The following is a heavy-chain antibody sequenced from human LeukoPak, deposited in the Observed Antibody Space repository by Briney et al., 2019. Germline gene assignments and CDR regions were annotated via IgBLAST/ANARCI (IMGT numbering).Heavy chain of an antibody. CDR3: ARGKLLSNDAFDI. Sequence: GASVKVSCKASGGTFSSYAINWVRQAPGQGLEWLGGIIPIFGTANYAQKFQGRVTITADKSTSTAYMELSSLRSEDTAVYYCARGKLLSNDAFDIWGQGTMVTVSS. V-gene: IGHV1-69*06. CDR2: IIPIFGTA. D-gene: IGHD2-2*01. J-gene: IGHJ3*02. CDR1: GGTFSSYA.